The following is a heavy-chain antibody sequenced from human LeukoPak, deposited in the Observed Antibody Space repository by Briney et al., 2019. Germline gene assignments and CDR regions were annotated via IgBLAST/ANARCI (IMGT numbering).Heavy chain of an antibody. CDR1: GFTFSIFG. Sequence: GGSLRLSCAASGFTFSIFGMHWVRQAPGKGLEWVALLSYDGGNKYYEDSVKGRFTISRDNSKNTLYLQMNRLRPEDTAVYYCAKDVSSNDFWSGYFVAPDRGMDVWGQGTTVTVSS. CDR3: AKDVSSNDFWSGYFVAPDRGMDV. CDR2: LSYDGGNK. J-gene: IGHJ6*02. V-gene: IGHV3-30*18. D-gene: IGHD3-3*01.